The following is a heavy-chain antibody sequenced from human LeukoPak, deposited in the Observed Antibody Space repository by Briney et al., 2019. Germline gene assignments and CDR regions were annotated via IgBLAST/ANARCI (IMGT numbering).Heavy chain of an antibody. V-gene: IGHV3-23*01. CDR2: ISVASNT. Sequence: TGGSLRLSCAAFGLAFSSYAMSWVRQAPGKGLEWVSTISVASNTFYADSVKGRFTISRDNSRNTVYLQMTSLRADDTAVYYCADYGVSGVRNNFYWGQGTLVTVSS. CDR3: ADYGVSGVRNNFY. D-gene: IGHD3-3*01. J-gene: IGHJ4*02. CDR1: GLAFSSYA.